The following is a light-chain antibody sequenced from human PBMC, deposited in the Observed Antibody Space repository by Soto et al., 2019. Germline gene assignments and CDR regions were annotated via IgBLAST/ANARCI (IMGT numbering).Light chain of an antibody. CDR2: DAS. J-gene: IGKJ1*01. V-gene: IGKV3-20*01. CDR1: QSVSSQ. Sequence: EIVLTQSPGTLSLSPVERASLSCRASQSVSSQLAWYQQKPGQAPRLPIHDASSRATGISDRFTGSGSGTDFTLTISRLEPEDFAVYYCQQYGGSPRTFGQGTKVDIK. CDR3: QQYGGSPRT.